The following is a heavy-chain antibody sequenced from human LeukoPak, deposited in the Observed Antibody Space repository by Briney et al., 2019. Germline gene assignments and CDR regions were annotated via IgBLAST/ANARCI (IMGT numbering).Heavy chain of an antibody. Sequence: GGSLRLSCAASGFTFSRYWMSWVRQAPGKGLEWVANIKEDGGEKYYVDSVKGRFTISRDNAKNSLHLQMNSLRAEDTAVYYCASAGHDGSGYKVCWGQGTLVTVSS. V-gene: IGHV3-7*02. CDR1: GFTFSRYW. J-gene: IGHJ4*02. CDR3: ASAGHDGSGYKVC. CDR2: IKEDGGEK. D-gene: IGHD3-22*01.